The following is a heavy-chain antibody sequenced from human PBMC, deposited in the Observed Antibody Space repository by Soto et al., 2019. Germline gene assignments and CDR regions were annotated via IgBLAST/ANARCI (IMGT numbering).Heavy chain of an antibody. Sequence: EVQLLESGGGLVQPGGSLRLSCSASGFIFRNYNMHWVRQAPGKGLKYVSGISSNGGSTFYADSVKGRFSISRDNSKNTLHLQMGSLRPEDMGTYYCARADYGTFDNWGQGTLVAVSS. CDR3: ARADYGTFDN. D-gene: IGHD4-17*01. J-gene: IGHJ4*02. CDR2: ISSNGGST. V-gene: IGHV3-64*07. CDR1: GFIFRNYN.